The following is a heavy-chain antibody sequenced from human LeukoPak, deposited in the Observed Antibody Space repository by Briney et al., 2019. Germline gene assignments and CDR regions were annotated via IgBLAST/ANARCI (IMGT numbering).Heavy chain of an antibody. CDR2: INPNSGGT. V-gene: IGHV1-2*02. D-gene: IGHD3-10*01. CDR1: GYTFIAYS. Sequence: ASVKVSCKASGYTFIAYSMHWVRQAPGQGLEWMGWINPNSGGTNYAQKFQGRVTMTRDTSITTAYMELSRLRSDDTAVYYCARYLDYYGSGRLFNIWGQGTMVTVSS. J-gene: IGHJ3*02. CDR3: ARYLDYYGSGRLFNI.